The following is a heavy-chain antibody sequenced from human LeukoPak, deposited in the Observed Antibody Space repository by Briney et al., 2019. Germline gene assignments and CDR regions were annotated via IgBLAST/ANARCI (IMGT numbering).Heavy chain of an antibody. CDR2: IYYSGST. CDR1: GGSIRGYY. V-gene: IGHV4-59*01. J-gene: IGHJ4*02. D-gene: IGHD3-22*01. CDR3: ARLSLNYYDSSGYFDY. Sequence: SETLSLTCTVSGGSIRGYYWSWIRQPPGKGLEWIGYIYYSGSTNYNPSLKSRVTISVDTSKNQFSLKLSSVTAADTAVYYCARLSLNYYDSSGYFDYWGQGTLVTVSS.